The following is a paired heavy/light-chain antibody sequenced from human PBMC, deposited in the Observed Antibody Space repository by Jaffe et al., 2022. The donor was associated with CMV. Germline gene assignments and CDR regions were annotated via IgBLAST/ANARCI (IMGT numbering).Heavy chain of an antibody. D-gene: IGHD1-26*01. V-gene: IGHV3-7*03. J-gene: IGHJ4*02. CDR1: RFTFNNYW. CDR2: IKQDGSEK. CDR3: ARHRRDGHNKWDSYFDY. Sequence: EVQLVESGGGLVQPGGSLRLSCAASRFTFNNYWMTWVRQAPGRGLEWVANIKQDGSEKYYEDSVKGRFTISRDNARNSLYLQMNSLRVEDTAVYYCARHRRDGHNKWDSYFDYWGQGTLVTVSS.
Light chain of an antibody. CDR2: DAS. Sequence: EIVLTQSPVTLSLSPGERATLSCRASQSVSSYLAWYQQKPGQAPRLLIYDASSRATGIPARFSGSGSGTDFTLTISSLEPEDFAVYYCQQRSTWPPFTFGPGTTVDIK. J-gene: IGKJ3*01. CDR1: QSVSSY. V-gene: IGKV3-11*01. CDR3: QQRSTWPPFT.